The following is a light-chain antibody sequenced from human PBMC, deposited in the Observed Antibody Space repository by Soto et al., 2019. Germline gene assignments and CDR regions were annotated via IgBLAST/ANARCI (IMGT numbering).Light chain of an antibody. Sequence: NFMLTQPHSVSESPGKTVTISCTRSSGSIANNYMQRYQQRPGSAPTTVIFENNQRPSGVPDRFSGSTDGSSNSASLTISGLQTKDEADYYCQSYDSSFVVFGGGTKVTVL. CDR3: QSYDSSFVV. CDR1: SGSIANNY. J-gene: IGLJ2*01. CDR2: ENN. V-gene: IGLV6-57*04.